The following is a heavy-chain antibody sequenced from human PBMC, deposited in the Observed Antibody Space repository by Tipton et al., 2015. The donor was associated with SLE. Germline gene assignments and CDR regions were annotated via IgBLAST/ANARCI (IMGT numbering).Heavy chain of an antibody. Sequence: LSCAVYGGSFSDYYWTWIRQPPGKGLEWIGEINHSGSTNYNPSLKTRVTMSVDTSKNQFSLKLSSVTAADTAVYYCARHRNWGLSYFDLWGRGTLVTVSS. CDR1: GGSFSDYY. CDR2: INHSGST. CDR3: ARHRNWGLSYFDL. D-gene: IGHD7-27*01. J-gene: IGHJ2*01. V-gene: IGHV4-34*01.